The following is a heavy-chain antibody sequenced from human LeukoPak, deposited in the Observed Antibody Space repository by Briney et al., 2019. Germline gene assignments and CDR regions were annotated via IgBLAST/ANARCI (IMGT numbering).Heavy chain of an antibody. J-gene: IGHJ5*02. CDR1: GFTFSSYG. V-gene: IGHV3-30*02. D-gene: IGHD2-2*01. CDR2: IRYDGSNK. CDR3: AKEYLGYCSSTSCLRANWFDP. Sequence: PGGSLRLSCAASGFTFSSYGMHWVRQAPGKGLEWVAFIRYDGSNKCYADSVKGRFTISRDNSKNTLYLQMNSLRAEDTAVYYCAKEYLGYCSSTSCLRANWFDPWGQGTLVTVSS.